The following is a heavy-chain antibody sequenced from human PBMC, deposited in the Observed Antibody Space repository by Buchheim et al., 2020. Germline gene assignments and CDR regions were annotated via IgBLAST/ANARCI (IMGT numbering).Heavy chain of an antibody. CDR1: GGSISSGGYS. D-gene: IGHD3-22*01. CDR3: ARGSVYYDSSGEFDY. V-gene: IGHV4-30-2*01. Sequence: QLQLQESGSGLVKPSQTLSLTCAVSGGSISSGGYSWSWIRQPPGKGLEWIGYIYHSGITYYNPSLKSRSTTSVDRPKQHFSLKLSSVTAADTAVYYCARGSVYYDSSGEFDYWGQGTL. CDR2: IYHSGIT. J-gene: IGHJ4*02.